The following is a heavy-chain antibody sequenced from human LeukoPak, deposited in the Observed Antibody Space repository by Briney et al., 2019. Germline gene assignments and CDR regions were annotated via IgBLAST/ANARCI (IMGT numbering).Heavy chain of an antibody. CDR1: GYTFTSYD. CDR2: MNPNSGNT. V-gene: IGHV1-8*01. CDR3: ARPGASGDYIDY. D-gene: IGHD3-10*01. Sequence: ASVKVSCKASGYTFTSYDINWVRQATGQGLEWMGWMNPNSGNTGYAQKFQGRVTMSRNTSISTAYMELSSLRSEDTAVYYCARPGASGDYIDYWGQGTLVTVSS. J-gene: IGHJ4*02.